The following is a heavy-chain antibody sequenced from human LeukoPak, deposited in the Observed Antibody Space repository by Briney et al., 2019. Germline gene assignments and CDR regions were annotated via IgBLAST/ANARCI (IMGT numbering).Heavy chain of an antibody. J-gene: IGHJ4*02. V-gene: IGHV3-48*03. CDR1: GFTLSSYE. CDR3: ARHPIDY. CDR2: ISESGSTI. Sequence: SGGSLRLSCAASGFTLSSYEMNWVRQAPGKGLEWVSYISESGSTIYYADSVKGRFTISRDNAMNSLYLQMNSLRAEDTAVYYCARHPIDYWGQGTLVTVSS.